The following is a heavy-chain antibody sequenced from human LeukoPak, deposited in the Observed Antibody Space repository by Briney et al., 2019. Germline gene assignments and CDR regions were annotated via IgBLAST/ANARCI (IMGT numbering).Heavy chain of an antibody. V-gene: IGHV3-30*02. CDR3: AKDLGDFWTQ. J-gene: IGHJ4*02. CDR2: IRYNGDDK. Sequence: PGGSLRLSCAASGFTFSRYGMYWVRQTPGKGLEWVAFIRYNGDDKYYVDSVKGRFTISRDNSKNTLYLQMNSLRTEDTAVYYCAKDLGDFWTQWGKGTLVTVSS. CDR1: GFTFSRYG. D-gene: IGHD3-3*01.